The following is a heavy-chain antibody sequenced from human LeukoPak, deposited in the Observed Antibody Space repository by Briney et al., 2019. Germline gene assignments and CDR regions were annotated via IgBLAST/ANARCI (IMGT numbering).Heavy chain of an antibody. D-gene: IGHD3-10*01. CDR3: ARGPVSYGLGY. V-gene: IGHV1-69*05. Sequence: ASVKVSCKASGGTFSGYAISWVRQAPGQGLEWMGGIIPIFGTANYAQKFQGRVTITTDESTSTAYMELSSLRSEDTAVYYCARGPVSYGLGYWGQGTLVTVSS. CDR1: GGTFSGYA. CDR2: IIPIFGTA. J-gene: IGHJ4*02.